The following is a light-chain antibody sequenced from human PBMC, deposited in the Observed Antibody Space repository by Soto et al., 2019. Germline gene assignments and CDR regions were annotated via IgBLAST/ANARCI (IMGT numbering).Light chain of an antibody. CDR3: GTWDSSLSPI. V-gene: IGLV1-51*01. CDR2: DSY. Sequence: QSVLTQPPSVSAAPGQTVTISCSGSTSNIGSNYVSWYQHLPGTAPKLLIYDSYKRISGIPDRFSGSKSGTSATLDITGLQTGDEADYYCGTWDSSLSPIFGGGTKLTVL. CDR1: TSNIGSNY. J-gene: IGLJ2*01.